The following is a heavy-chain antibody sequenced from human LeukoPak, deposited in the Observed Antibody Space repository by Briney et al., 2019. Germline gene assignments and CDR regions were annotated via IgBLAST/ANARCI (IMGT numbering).Heavy chain of an antibody. CDR2: NFPGDSYT. J-gene: IGHJ3*02. CDR1: GYSFTSYW. D-gene: IGHD6-19*01. Sequence: GASLKISCKGSGYSFTSYWIGWVRQMPGKGLEWRGINFPGDSYTCYSPSFQCQLSISAHKSITTAYLQWSSLKTSDTAMYYCARHQRDQWLVPPGAFDIWGQGTMVTVSS. V-gene: IGHV5-51*01. CDR3: ARHQRDQWLVPPGAFDI.